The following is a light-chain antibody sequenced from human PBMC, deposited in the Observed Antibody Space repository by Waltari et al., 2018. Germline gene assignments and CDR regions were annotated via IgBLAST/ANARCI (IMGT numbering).Light chain of an antibody. Sequence: QSVLTQPPSASGTPGHNVDISCSGDDSNIGRFGVRWSQQLPGTAPRLLIYENSLRPSRVPERFSGSRSGTSASLAITGLRSEDEGAYFCASWDDDIRGDVFGTGTAVTVL. J-gene: IGLJ1*01. V-gene: IGLV1-47*01. CDR1: DSNIGRFG. CDR3: ASWDDDIRGDV. CDR2: ENS.